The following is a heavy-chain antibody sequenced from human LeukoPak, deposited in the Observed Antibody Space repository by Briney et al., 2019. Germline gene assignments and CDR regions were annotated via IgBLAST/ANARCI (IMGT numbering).Heavy chain of an antibody. CDR3: AKAGNIVATIGGEFDY. J-gene: IGHJ4*02. D-gene: IGHD5-12*01. Sequence: GGSLRLSCAASGLTFSSYAMSWVRQAPGKGLEWVSAISGSGGSTYYADSVKGRFTISRDNSKNTLYLQMNSLRAEDTAVYYCAKAGNIVATIGGEFDYWGQGSLVTVSS. CDR2: ISGSGGST. CDR1: GLTFSSYA. V-gene: IGHV3-23*01.